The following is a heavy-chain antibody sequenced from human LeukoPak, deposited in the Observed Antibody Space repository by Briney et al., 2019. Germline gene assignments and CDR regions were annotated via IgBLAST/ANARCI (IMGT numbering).Heavy chain of an antibody. V-gene: IGHV3-30*18. CDR1: GFTFDDYG. CDR3: AKDMGYSYGYGY. CDR2: ISNDGSNK. D-gene: IGHD5-18*01. Sequence: GGSLRLSCAASGFTFDDYGMSWVRQAPGKGLEWVAVISNDGSNKYYADSVKGRFTISRDNSKNTLYLQMNSLRAEDTAVYYCAKDMGYSYGYGYWGQGTLVTVSS. J-gene: IGHJ4*02.